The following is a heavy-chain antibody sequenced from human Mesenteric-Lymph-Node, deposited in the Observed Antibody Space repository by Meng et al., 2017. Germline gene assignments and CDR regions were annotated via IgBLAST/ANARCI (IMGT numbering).Heavy chain of an antibody. J-gene: IGHJ4*02. D-gene: IGHD6-13*01. V-gene: IGHV3-30*01. CDR2: ISYDGSNK. Sequence: GESLKISCAASGFAFNGYTMHWVRQAPGKGLEWVAVISYDGSNKYYADSVKGRFTISRDNSKNTLYLQMNSLRAEDTAVYYCAREGGYSSSRKVGPVPLFDYWGQGTLVTVSS. CDR1: GFAFNGYT. CDR3: AREGGYSSSRKVGPVPLFDY.